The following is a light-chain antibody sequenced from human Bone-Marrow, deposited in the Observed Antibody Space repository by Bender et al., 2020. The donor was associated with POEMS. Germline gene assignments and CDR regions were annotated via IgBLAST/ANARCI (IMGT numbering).Light chain of an antibody. J-gene: IGLJ3*02. CDR1: SSNTGSGYD. CDR3: QSYDNSLGGWV. CDR2: SDN. Sequence: QSVLPQPPSVSGAPGQRVTISCTGSSSNTGSGYDINWYQHLPGTAPKLLIYSDNQRPSGVPDRFSGSKSGTSASLAITGLKAEDEGDYYCQSYDNSLGGWVFGGGTKLTVL. V-gene: IGLV1-40*01.